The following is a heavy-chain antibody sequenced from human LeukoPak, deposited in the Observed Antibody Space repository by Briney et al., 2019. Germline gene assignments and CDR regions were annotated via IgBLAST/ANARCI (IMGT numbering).Heavy chain of an antibody. CDR3: ARQHDFWSGYASGFDP. CDR1: GYSISSGYY. D-gene: IGHD3-3*01. V-gene: IGHV4-38-2*01. Sequence: SETLSLTCAVSGYSISSGYYWGWIRQPPGKGLEWIGSIYHSGSTYYKPSLKSRVTISVDTSKNQFSLKLSSVTAADTAVYYCARQHDFWSGYASGFDPWGQGTLVTVSS. CDR2: IYHSGST. J-gene: IGHJ5*02.